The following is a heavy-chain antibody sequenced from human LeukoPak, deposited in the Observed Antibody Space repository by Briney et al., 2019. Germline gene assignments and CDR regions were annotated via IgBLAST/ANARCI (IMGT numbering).Heavy chain of an antibody. J-gene: IGHJ4*02. CDR3: ARDLSRVGYFDY. V-gene: IGHV3-53*01. Sequence: GGSLRPSCAASGFTVSSNYMSWVRQAPGKGLEWVSVIYSGGSTYYADSVKRRFTISRDNSKNTLYLQMNSLRAEDTAVYYCARDLSRVGYFDYWGQGTLVTVSS. D-gene: IGHD1-26*01. CDR2: IYSGGST. CDR1: GFTVSSNY.